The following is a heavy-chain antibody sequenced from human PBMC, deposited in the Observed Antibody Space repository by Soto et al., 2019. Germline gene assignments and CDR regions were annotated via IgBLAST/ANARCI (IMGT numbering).Heavy chain of an antibody. CDR3: ARDAIVATIRTYYYMDV. CDR1: GFTFSSYG. J-gene: IGHJ6*03. V-gene: IGHV3-33*01. CDR2: IWYDGSNK. Sequence: GGSLRLSCAASGFTFSSYGMHWVRQAPGKGLEWVAVIWYDGSNKYYADSVKGRFTISRDNSKNTLYLQMNSLRAEDTAVYYCARDAIVATIRTYYYMDVWGKGTTVTVSS. D-gene: IGHD5-12*01.